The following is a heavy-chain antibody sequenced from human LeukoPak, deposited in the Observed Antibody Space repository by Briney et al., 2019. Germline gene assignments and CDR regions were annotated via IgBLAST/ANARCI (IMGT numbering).Heavy chain of an antibody. CDR1: GFTFSSYW. CDR2: TNSDGSST. Sequence: GGSLRLSCAASGFTFSSYWIHWVRQAPGKGLVWVSRTNSDGSSTSYAASVKGRFTISRDNVKNTVYLQMNSLRAEDTAVYYCTRGGGRNSFGQFDSWGQGTLVTVSS. J-gene: IGHJ4*02. V-gene: IGHV3-74*01. CDR3: TRGGGRNSFGQFDS. D-gene: IGHD5-18*01.